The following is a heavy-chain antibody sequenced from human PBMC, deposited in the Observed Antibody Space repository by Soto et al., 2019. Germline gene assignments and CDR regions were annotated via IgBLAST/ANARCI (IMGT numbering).Heavy chain of an antibody. D-gene: IGHD6-13*01. J-gene: IGHJ5*02. CDR2: IYHSGST. V-gene: IGHV4-4*02. Sequence: PSETLCLTCAVAGGAISSSNWWSWVRQPPGKGLEWIGEIYHSGSTNYNPSLKSRVTISVDKSKNQFSLKLSSVTAADTAVYYCARATPRSSSWYWFDPWGQGTLVTVS. CDR3: ARATPRSSSWYWFDP. CDR1: GGAISSSNW.